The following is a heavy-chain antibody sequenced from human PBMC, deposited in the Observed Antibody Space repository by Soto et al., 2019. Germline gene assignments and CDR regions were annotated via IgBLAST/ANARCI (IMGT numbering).Heavy chain of an antibody. CDR3: AKDESYRWFGELLFASGY. CDR2: ISYDGSNK. D-gene: IGHD3-10*01. V-gene: IGHV3-30*18. J-gene: IGHJ4*02. CDR1: GFTFSSYG. Sequence: GGSLRLSCAASGFTFSSYGMHWVPQAPGKGLEWVAVISYDGSNKYYADSVKGRFTISRDNSKNTLYLQMNSLRAEDTAVYYCAKDESYRWFGELLFASGYWGQGTLVTVSS.